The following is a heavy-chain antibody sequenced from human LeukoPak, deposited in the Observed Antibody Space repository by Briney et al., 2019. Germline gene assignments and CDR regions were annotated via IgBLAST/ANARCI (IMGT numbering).Heavy chain of an antibody. CDR1: GFTFSSYW. D-gene: IGHD2-15*01. CDR3: ARVLRYCSGGNCYSGGLGYMDV. V-gene: IGHV3-7*03. J-gene: IGHJ6*03. Sequence: GGSLRLSCAASGFTFSSYWMSWVRQAPGKGLEWVANIKQDGTEQYYADSVKGRFTISRDNAKNSLFLQMNSLRAEDTAVYYCARVLRYCSGGNCYSGGLGYMDVWGKGTTVTISS. CDR2: IKQDGTEQ.